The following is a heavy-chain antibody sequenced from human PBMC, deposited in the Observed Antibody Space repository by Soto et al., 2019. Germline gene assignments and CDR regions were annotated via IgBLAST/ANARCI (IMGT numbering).Heavy chain of an antibody. D-gene: IGHD2-21*01. CDR1: GESLNYYY. Sequence: HVQLRQWGAELLKPSDTLSLTCAVYGESLNYYYWSWIRQAPGKGLEWIGEFYQGGSTHYNPSVKSRVTISVDLSSQQFSLKLTSVTAADTATYYCARGMWPDRFANWGQGTLVNVSS. CDR2: FYQGGST. V-gene: IGHV4-34*01. CDR3: ARGMWPDRFAN. J-gene: IGHJ5*02.